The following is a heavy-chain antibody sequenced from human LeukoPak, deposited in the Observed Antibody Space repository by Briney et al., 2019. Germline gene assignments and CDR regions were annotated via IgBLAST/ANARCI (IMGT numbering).Heavy chain of an antibody. J-gene: IGHJ4*02. CDR1: GFTFSNYA. D-gene: IGHD6-13*01. CDR2: IRGGGVTT. CDR3: AKESTTVAGAWGYFDF. Sequence: GGSLRLSCAASGFTFSNYAMSWVRQAPGKGLEWVSAIRGGGVTTYYPDSVKGRFTISRDNSKNTLYLQINSLRVEDTAVYYCAKESTTVAGAWGYFDFWGQGALVTVSS. V-gene: IGHV3-23*01.